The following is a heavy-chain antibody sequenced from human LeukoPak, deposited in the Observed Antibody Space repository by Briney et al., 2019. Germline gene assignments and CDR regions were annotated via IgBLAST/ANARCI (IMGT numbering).Heavy chain of an antibody. Sequence: GGSLRLSCAASGFTVSGHYWSWVRQAPGKGLEWVSQINSGGTTYYADSVKGRFTISRDNSKNTLYLQMNSLRAEDTAVYYCAKGLRRDAFDIWGQGTMVTVSS. CDR3: AKGLRRDAFDI. CDR2: INSGGTT. CDR1: GFTVSGHY. J-gene: IGHJ3*02. V-gene: IGHV3-53*01.